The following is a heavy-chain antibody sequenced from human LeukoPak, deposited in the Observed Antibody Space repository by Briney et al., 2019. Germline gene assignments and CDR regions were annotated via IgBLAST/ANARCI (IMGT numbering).Heavy chain of an antibody. CDR1: GYTFTSYG. CDR3: ARDKGLWFGELLLMDV. V-gene: IGHV1-18*01. J-gene: IGHJ6*03. CDR2: ISAYNGNT. Sequence: GASVTVSCKASGYTFTSYGISWVRQAPGQGLEWMGWISAYNGNTNYAQKLQGRVTMTTDTSTSTAYMELRSLRSDDTAVYYCARDKGLWFGELLLMDVWGKGTTVTVSS. D-gene: IGHD3-10*01.